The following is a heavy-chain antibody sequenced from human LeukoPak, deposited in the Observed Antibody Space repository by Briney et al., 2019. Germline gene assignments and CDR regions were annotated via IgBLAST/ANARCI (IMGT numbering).Heavy chain of an antibody. Sequence: PGGSLRLSCAASGFTFSSFEMNWVRQAPGKGLEWVSSISSSSSYIYYADSVKGRFTISRDNAKNSLYLQMNSLRAEDTAVYYCARDLTPSDGYFDYWGQGTLVTVSS. CDR3: ARDLTPSDGYFDY. CDR1: GFTFSSFE. J-gene: IGHJ4*02. V-gene: IGHV3-21*01. CDR2: ISSSSSYI. D-gene: IGHD5-24*01.